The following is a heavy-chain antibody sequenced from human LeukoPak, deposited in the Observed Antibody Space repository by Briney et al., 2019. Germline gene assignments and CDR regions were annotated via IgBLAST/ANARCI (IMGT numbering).Heavy chain of an antibody. CDR3: ARDYPDDCSSKSCPSPFDY. CDR2: ISSSGSYT. CDR1: GCTFSSYS. J-gene: IGHJ4*02. Sequence: GGSLRLSCAASGCTFSSYSMSWVRQAPGKGLEWVSSISSSGSYTYYADSVKGRFTISRDNAKNSLYLQMNSLRAEDSAVYYCARDYPDDCSSKSCPSPFDYWGQGTLVTVSS. D-gene: IGHD2-2*01. V-gene: IGHV3-21*01.